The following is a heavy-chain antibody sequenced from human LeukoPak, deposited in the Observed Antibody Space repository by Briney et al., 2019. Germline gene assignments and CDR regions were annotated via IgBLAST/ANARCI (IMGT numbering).Heavy chain of an antibody. Sequence: PGGSLRLSCAASGFTFSSYGMSWVRQGPGKGLEWVSGINWNGGSTGYADSVKGRFTISRDNAKNSLYLQMNSLRAEDTALYHCARGVVHDLNDACDIWGQGTMVTVSS. J-gene: IGHJ3*02. CDR3: ARGVVHDLNDACDI. CDR2: INWNGGST. D-gene: IGHD5/OR15-5a*01. V-gene: IGHV3-20*01. CDR1: GFTFSSYG.